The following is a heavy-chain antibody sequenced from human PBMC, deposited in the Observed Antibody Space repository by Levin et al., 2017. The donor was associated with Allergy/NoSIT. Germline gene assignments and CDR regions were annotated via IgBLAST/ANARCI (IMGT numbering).Heavy chain of an antibody. CDR3: ARKAAMGGSWRFDS. Sequence: SETLSLTCTVSGGSISHTLYYWGWIRQTPEKGLEWIANVHYSGSTYYNPPLKSRVTISVDTPKNQFSLRVTSVTAADTAVYFCARKAAMGGSWRFDSWGQGTRVTVSS. CDR1: GGSISHTLYY. CDR2: VHYSGST. J-gene: IGHJ4*02. V-gene: IGHV4-39*07. D-gene: IGHD6-19*01.